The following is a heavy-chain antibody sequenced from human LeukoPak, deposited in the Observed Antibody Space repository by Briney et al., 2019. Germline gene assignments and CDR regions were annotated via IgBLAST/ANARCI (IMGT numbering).Heavy chain of an antibody. Sequence: SETLSLTCTVSGGPISNYYWSWIRQPPGKGLEWIGYIYYSGTTNYNPSLKSRVTMSVDTSKNQFSLKLSSVTAADTAVYYCAREDPQTTVPEGMDVWGQGTTVTVSS. D-gene: IGHD4-17*01. V-gene: IGHV4-59*01. CDR1: GGPISNYY. J-gene: IGHJ6*02. CDR2: IYYSGTT. CDR3: AREDPQTTVPEGMDV.